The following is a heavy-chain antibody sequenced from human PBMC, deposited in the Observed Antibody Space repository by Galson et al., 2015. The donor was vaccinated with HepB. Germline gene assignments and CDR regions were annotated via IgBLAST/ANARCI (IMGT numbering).Heavy chain of an antibody. J-gene: IGHJ4*02. CDR1: GGSISSGHYY. V-gene: IGHV4-30-4*01. CDR3: ARGVGFYSYFLFDK. D-gene: IGHD4-11*01. CDR2: MVYNGRN. Sequence: QVQLQESGPGLVKPSETLSLTCTVPGGSISSGHYYWSWIRQSPGRGLEWIAYMVYNGRNDYPPSLKGRVSIFVDTSKNQFSLNLRNVTAADTAVYYCARGVGFYSYFLFDKWGQGALVSVSS.